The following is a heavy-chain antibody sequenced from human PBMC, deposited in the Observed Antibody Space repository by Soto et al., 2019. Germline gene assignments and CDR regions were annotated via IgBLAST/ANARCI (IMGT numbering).Heavy chain of an antibody. Sequence: QVQLVESGGGVVQPGRSLRLSCAPSGFIFSSYGMHWVRQAPGKGLEWVAVIRYDGSNKYYADSVRGRFTISRDNSKNRLYLQMNSLRAEDTALYYCARVKQGRGGYDSPFDYWGQGTRVTVSS. D-gene: IGHD5-12*01. CDR3: ARVKQGRGGYDSPFDY. V-gene: IGHV3-33*01. CDR2: IRYDGSNK. CDR1: GFIFSSYG. J-gene: IGHJ4*02.